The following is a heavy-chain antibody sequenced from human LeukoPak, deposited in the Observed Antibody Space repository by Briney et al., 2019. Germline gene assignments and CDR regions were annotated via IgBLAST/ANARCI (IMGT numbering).Heavy chain of an antibody. CDR3: ARRRYDSSGFLFDY. CDR1: GGSISSYY. V-gene: IGHV4-59*08. J-gene: IGHJ4*02. D-gene: IGHD3-22*01. CDR2: IYYSGST. Sequence: SETLSLACTVSGGSISSYYWSWIRQPPGKGLEWIGYIYYSGSTNYNPSLKSRVTISVDTSKNQFSLKLSPVLAADTAVYYCARRRYDSSGFLFDYWGQGTLVTVSS.